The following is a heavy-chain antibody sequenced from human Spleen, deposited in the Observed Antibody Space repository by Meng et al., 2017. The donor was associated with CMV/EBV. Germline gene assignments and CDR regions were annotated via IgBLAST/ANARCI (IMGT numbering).Heavy chain of an antibody. V-gene: IGHV4-39*07. CDR2: IYYSGTP. Sequence: SETLSLTCTVSGGSIISSVYYWGWIRQPPEKGLEWVGSIYYSGTPYYNPSLRSRVTISVDRSKSQFSLKLSSVTAADTAVYYCARVGYCSSTGRSSNDYYYYGMDVWGQGTTVTVSS. J-gene: IGHJ6*02. CDR1: GGSIISSVYY. CDR3: ARVGYCSSTGRSSNDYYYYGMDV. D-gene: IGHD2-2*01.